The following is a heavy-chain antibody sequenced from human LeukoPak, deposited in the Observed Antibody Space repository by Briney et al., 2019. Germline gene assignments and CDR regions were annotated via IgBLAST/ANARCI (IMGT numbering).Heavy chain of an antibody. Sequence: PGGSLRPSCAASGFTFSYYAMHWVRQAPGKGLEWVAVISYDGTNKYYADSVKGRFTISRDSSKSTLYLQMNSLTAEDTGVYYCARPQSFYSYYGMDVWGQGTTVTVSS. CDR2: ISYDGTNK. V-gene: IGHV3-30*04. CDR3: ARPQSFYSYYGMDV. J-gene: IGHJ6*02. CDR1: GFTFSYYA.